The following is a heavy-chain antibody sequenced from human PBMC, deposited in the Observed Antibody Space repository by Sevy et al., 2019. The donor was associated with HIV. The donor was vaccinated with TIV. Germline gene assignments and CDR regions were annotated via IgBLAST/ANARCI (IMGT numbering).Heavy chain of an antibody. CDR1: GFTFSSYG. D-gene: IGHD3-16*01. CDR2: IQFDGGNK. Sequence: GGSLRLSCAASGFTFSSYGMHWVRQAPGKGLEWVAFIQFDGGNKHYRDSVKGRFIISRDNSKNTLYLQMNSLSVEYTAVYYCAKDPLISLGADLFDYWGQGTLVTVSS. J-gene: IGHJ4*02. CDR3: AKDPLISLGADLFDY. V-gene: IGHV3-30*02.